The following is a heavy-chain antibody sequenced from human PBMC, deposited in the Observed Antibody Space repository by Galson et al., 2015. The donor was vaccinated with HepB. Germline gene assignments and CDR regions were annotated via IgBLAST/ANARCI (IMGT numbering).Heavy chain of an antibody. CDR2: INSDGSST. V-gene: IGHV3-74*01. CDR3: ARVYYDSSGDYYFDY. Sequence: SLRLYCAAPGFTFSSYWMHWVRQAQGKGLVWVSRINSDGSSTSYADSVKGRFTISRDNAKNTLYLQMNSLGAEDTAVYYCARVYYDSSGDYYFDYWGQGTLVTVSS. D-gene: IGHD3-22*01. CDR1: GFTFSSYW. J-gene: IGHJ4*02.